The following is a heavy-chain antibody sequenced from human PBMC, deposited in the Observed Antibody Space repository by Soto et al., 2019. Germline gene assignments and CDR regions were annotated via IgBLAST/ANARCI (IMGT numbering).Heavy chain of an antibody. CDR1: GFTFSSYG. CDR2: IWYDGSNK. CDR3: ASVVAAFHYYYGMDV. J-gene: IGHJ6*02. D-gene: IGHD2-15*01. V-gene: IGHV3-33*01. Sequence: QVQLVESGGGVVQPGRSLRLSCAASGFTFSSYGMHWVRQAPGKGLEWVAVIWYDGSNKYYADSVKGRFTITRDNSKNTLYLQMNSLRAEDTAVYYCASVVAAFHYYYGMDVWGQGTTVTVSS.